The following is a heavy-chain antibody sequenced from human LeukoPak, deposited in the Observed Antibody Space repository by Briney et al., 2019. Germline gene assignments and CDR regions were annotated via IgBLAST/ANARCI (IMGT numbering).Heavy chain of an antibody. CDR1: GYTFITYK. D-gene: IGHD6-13*01. CDR2: INPSGGST. J-gene: IGHJ4*02. CDR3: ARPRMVMGSSWPLFDY. V-gene: IGHV1-46*01. Sequence: ASVKVSCKASGYTFITYKMHWVRQAPGQGLEWMGIINPSGGSTSYAQKFQGRVTMTRDTSTSTVYMELSSLRSEDTAVYYCARPRMVMGSSWPLFDYWGQGTLVTVSS.